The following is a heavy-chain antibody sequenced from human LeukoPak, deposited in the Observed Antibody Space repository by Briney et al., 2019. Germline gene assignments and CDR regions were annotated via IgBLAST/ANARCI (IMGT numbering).Heavy chain of an antibody. D-gene: IGHD3-3*01. Sequence: SETLSLTCTVSGGSISSSSYYWGWIRQPPGKGQEWIGSIYYSGSTYYNPSLKSRVTISVDTSKNQFSLKLSSVTAADTAVYYFARHRYHFWSGYYGLYYYGMDVWGQGTTVTVSS. J-gene: IGHJ6*02. CDR3: ARHRYHFWSGYYGLYYYGMDV. CDR1: GGSISSSSYY. V-gene: IGHV4-39*01. CDR2: IYYSGST.